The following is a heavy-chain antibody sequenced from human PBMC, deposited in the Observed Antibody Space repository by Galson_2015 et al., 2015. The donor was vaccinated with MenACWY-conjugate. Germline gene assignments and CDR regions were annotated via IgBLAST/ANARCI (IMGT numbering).Heavy chain of an antibody. CDR3: VRDSWVTTSTDVFDI. V-gene: IGHV3-48*03. CDR2: ISSSGSTI. D-gene: IGHD4-17*01. J-gene: IGHJ3*02. Sequence: SLRLSCAASGFTFSSYDMNWVRQAPGKGLEWISYISSSGSTIYYADSVKGRFTISRDNAKNSLYLQMNSLRAEDTAVYYCVRDSWVTTSTDVFDIWGQGTMVTVSS. CDR1: GFTFSSYD.